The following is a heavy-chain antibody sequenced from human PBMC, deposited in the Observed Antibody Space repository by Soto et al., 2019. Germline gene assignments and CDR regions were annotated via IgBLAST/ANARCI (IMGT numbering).Heavy chain of an antibody. D-gene: IGHD5-18*01. Sequence: SVKVSCKASGGTFSSYAISWVRQAPGQGLEWMGGIIPIFGTANYAQKFQGRVTITADESTSTAYMELSGLRSEDTAVYYCARDGYPRGYSYGYLKIQYYFDYWGQGTMVTVSS. CDR2: IIPIFGTA. J-gene: IGHJ4*02. CDR3: ARDGYPRGYSYGYLKIQYYFDY. V-gene: IGHV1-69*13. CDR1: GGTFSSYA.